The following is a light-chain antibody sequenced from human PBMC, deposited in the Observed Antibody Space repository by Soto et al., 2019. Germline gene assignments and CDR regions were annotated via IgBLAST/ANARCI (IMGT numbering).Light chain of an antibody. CDR2: DAS. J-gene: IGKJ2*01. Sequence: DIQMTQSPSTLSASVGDGVTITCRASQNISVWLAWYQQRPGKAPKFLIYDASSLETGGPSRFSGRGSGTACPLTIRILQPHDCADYYRLQYCCSFPTFGPGTKLQ. CDR3: LQYCCSFPT. CDR1: QNISVW. V-gene: IGKV1-5*01.